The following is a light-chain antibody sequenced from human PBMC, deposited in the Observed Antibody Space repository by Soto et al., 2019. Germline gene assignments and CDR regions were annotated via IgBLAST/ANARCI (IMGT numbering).Light chain of an antibody. Sequence: IQLTQSPSSLSASVGDRVTITCRARQGLRSYLAWYQQKPGKAPKLLIYVTSTLQSGVPSSFSGSGSGTDFTLSISSLHPEDFATYYCQQHNNYPITFGGGTKVEIK. CDR2: VTS. CDR1: QGLRSY. V-gene: IGKV1-9*01. J-gene: IGKJ4*01. CDR3: QQHNNYPIT.